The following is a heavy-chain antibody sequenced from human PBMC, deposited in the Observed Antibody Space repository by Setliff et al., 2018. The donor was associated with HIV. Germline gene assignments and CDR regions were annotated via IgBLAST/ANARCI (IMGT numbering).Heavy chain of an antibody. Sequence: SETLSLTCAVSGGSISSNWWSWVRQSPGKGLEWIGEIYHSGSTHYNPSLQSRVTISVDKSKSQFSLKLNSVTAADTAVYFCARLDWFSKNFDFWGQGTLVTVSS. D-gene: IGHD3-3*01. CDR3: ARLDWFSKNFDF. CDR2: IYHSGST. CDR1: GGSISSNW. V-gene: IGHV4-4*02. J-gene: IGHJ4*02.